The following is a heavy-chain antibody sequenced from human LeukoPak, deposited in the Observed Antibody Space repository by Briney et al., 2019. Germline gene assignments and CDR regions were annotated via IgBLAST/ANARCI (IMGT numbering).Heavy chain of an antibody. CDR2: ISWNSGSI. CDR3: AKDMGGYSYGSPFDY. D-gene: IGHD5-18*01. V-gene: IGHV3-9*01. J-gene: IGHJ4*02. CDR1: GLTFDDYP. Sequence: GGSLRLPCAASGLTFDDYPMHWVRQAQGKALKWVSGISWNSGSIGYADSVKGRFTISRDNAKNSLYLQMNSLRAEDTALYYCAKDMGGYSYGSPFDYWGQGTLVTVSS.